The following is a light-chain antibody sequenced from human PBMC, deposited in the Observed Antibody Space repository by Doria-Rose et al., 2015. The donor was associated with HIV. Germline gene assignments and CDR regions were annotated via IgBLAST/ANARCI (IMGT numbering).Light chain of an antibody. J-gene: IGKJ3*01. CDR3: QQYYDTPS. CDR2: WAS. CDR1: QSLLYTSKNY. V-gene: IGKV4-1*01. Sequence: DIRVTQSPESLGMSLGERATLNCKSNQSLLYTSKNYLAWYQQKPGQPPKLLIYWASTRQSGVPARFSGSGSGTVFTLTNSSLEAEDVAVYYCQQYYDTPSFGPGTTVDIK.